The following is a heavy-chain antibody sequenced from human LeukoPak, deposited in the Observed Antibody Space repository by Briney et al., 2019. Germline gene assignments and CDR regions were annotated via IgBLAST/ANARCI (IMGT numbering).Heavy chain of an antibody. Sequence: ASVKVTCKAFGYTFTSDYMHWVRQAPGQGPERKGVTSPSGGSTTYAQKFHGKVTLTRDMSTSKDCLELSSLRSEDTAVYYCARDNSVRDEAWWFNPWGQGTLVTVSS. CDR3: ARDNSVRDEAWWFNP. CDR2: TSPSGGST. CDR1: GYTFTSDY. J-gene: IGHJ5*02. D-gene: IGHD5-24*01. V-gene: IGHV1-46*01.